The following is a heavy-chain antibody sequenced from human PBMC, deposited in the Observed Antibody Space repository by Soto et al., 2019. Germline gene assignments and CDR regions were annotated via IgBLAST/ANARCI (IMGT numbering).Heavy chain of an antibody. D-gene: IGHD1-20*01. CDR2: ISGSGANT. Sequence: AGGSLRLSCTASGFAFSAIARSWVRQAPGKGLEWVSVISGSGANTYYAGSVKGRFTISRDNSKNTLYLQMNSLRAEDTAVYYCASLYNWNDGGIFDYWGQGTLVTVSS. J-gene: IGHJ4*02. CDR1: GFAFSAIA. V-gene: IGHV3-23*01. CDR3: ASLYNWNDGGIFDY.